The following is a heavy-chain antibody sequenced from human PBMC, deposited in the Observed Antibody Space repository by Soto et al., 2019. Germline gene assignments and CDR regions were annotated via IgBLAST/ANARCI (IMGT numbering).Heavy chain of an antibody. Sequence: SKTLALTCTVSGASVSSGAYYWGWVRQRPGRGLEWIGYIYESGYTYYNTSLKSRLTISLDRSNNQFSLGLTSVTAADTAVYYCVRVLRPTDMVYPWFDTWCQGPLVT. CDR3: VRVLRPTDMVYPWFDT. D-gene: IGHD5-18*01. V-gene: IGHV4-31*03. CDR2: IYESGYT. CDR1: GASVSSGAYY. J-gene: IGHJ5*02.